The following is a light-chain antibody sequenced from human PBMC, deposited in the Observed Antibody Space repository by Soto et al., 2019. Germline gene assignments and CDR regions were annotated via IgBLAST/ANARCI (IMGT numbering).Light chain of an antibody. CDR2: EGS. Sequence: QSVLTQPASVSGSPGQSITISCTGTSSDVGSYNLVSWYQQHPGKAPKLMIYEGSKRPSGVSNRFSGSKSGNTASLTISGLPAAAEADYYCCSYAGSSTYVFGTGTKLTVL. CDR1: SSDVGSYNL. J-gene: IGLJ1*01. V-gene: IGLV2-23*01. CDR3: CSYAGSSTYV.